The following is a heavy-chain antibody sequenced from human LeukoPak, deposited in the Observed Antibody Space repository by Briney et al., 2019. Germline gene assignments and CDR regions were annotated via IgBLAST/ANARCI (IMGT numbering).Heavy chain of an antibody. CDR3: ARLVGTQWLVRFNWFDP. J-gene: IGHJ5*02. D-gene: IGHD6-19*01. CDR2: INHSGST. V-gene: IGHV4-34*01. CDR1: GGSISSYY. Sequence: SETLSLTCTVSGGSISSYYWSWIRQPPGKGLEWIGEINHSGSTNYNPSLKSRVTISVDTSKNQFSLKLSSVTAADTAVYYCARLVGTQWLVRFNWFDPWGQGTLVTVSS.